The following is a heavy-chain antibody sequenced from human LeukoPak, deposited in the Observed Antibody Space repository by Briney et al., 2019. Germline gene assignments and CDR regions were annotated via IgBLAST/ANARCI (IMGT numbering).Heavy chain of an antibody. Sequence: GGSLRLSCAASGFTFSSYEMNWVRQAPEKGLEWLSYISSTGTNIYHADSVKGRFTISRDNAKNSLYLQMNSLGAEDTALYYCARDPPYSGHYFDYWGQGTLVTVAS. J-gene: IGHJ4*02. D-gene: IGHD6-13*01. V-gene: IGHV3-48*03. CDR1: GFTFSSYE. CDR2: ISSTGTNI. CDR3: ARDPPYSGHYFDY.